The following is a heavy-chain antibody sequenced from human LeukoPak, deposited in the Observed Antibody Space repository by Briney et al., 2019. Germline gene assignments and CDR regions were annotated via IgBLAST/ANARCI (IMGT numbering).Heavy chain of an antibody. CDR3: ARRSGSYGAFDI. D-gene: IGHD1-26*01. Sequence: SETLSPTCTVSGYSISSGYYWGRIRQPPGKGLEWIGSIYHSGSTYYNPSLKSRVTISVDTSKNQFSLKLSSVTAADTAVYYCARRSGSYGAFDIWGQGTMVTVSS. CDR2: IYHSGST. J-gene: IGHJ3*02. V-gene: IGHV4-38-2*02. CDR1: GYSISSGYY.